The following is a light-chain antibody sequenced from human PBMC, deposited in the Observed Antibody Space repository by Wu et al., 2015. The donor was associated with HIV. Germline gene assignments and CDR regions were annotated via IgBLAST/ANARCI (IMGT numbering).Light chain of an antibody. Sequence: DIVLTQSPDTLSLSPGERASLSCRASQSVTSSFLAWYQQKPGQAPRLLIYGASSRATGIPDRFRGSGSGTDFTLTISTLETEDFAVYYCQQYGSSPYTFGQGTKLEIK. J-gene: IGKJ2*01. CDR1: QSVTSSF. CDR2: GAS. CDR3: QQYGSSPYT. V-gene: IGKV3-20*01.